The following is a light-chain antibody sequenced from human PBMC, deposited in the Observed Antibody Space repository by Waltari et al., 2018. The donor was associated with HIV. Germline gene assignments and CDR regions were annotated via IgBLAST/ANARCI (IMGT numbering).Light chain of an antibody. V-gene: IGKV1-39*01. J-gene: IGKJ3*01. Sequence: DIQMTQSPLFLSASVGDTVTITCRASQIIDINLNWYQQKSGTAPKLLIYHISSLESGVPPRFSGSGFGTDFTLTISSLQPDDFATYYCQQRYTYPLTFGPGTKID. CDR1: QIIDIN. CDR2: HIS. CDR3: QQRYTYPLT.